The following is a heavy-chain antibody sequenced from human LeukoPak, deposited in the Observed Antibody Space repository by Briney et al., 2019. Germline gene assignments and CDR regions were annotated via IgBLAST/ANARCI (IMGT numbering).Heavy chain of an antibody. Sequence: KTSETLSLTCAVYGGSFSGYYWSWIRQSPGKGLEWIGEINHSGSTNYNPSLKSRVTISVDTSKNQFSLKLSSVTAADTAVYYCARGKYYFDYWGQGTLVTVSS. CDR3: ARGKYYFDY. CDR2: INHSGST. J-gene: IGHJ4*02. V-gene: IGHV4-34*01. CDR1: GGSFSGYY.